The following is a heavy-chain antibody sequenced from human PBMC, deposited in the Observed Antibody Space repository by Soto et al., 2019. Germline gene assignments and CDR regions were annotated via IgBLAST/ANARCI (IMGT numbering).Heavy chain of an antibody. V-gene: IGHV3-21*01. Sequence: GGSLRLSCAASGFTFRSFTMNWVRQAPGKGLEWVSTISSNSAYIYCTDALRGRFTISRDNAKNSLHLQMNSLRAEDTAVYYCTRDASRDSSARGWFDPWGPGTLVTVSS. CDR2: ISSNSAYI. J-gene: IGHJ5*02. D-gene: IGHD6-13*01. CDR3: TRDASRDSSARGWFDP. CDR1: GFTFRSFT.